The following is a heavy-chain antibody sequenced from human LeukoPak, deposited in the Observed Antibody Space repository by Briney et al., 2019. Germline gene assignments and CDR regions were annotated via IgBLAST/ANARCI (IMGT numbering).Heavy chain of an antibody. Sequence: ASVKVSCKASGHTFTSYDINWVRQATGQGLEWMGWMNPDSGNTDYAQKFQGRVTITRNPSISTAYMELSSLTSEETAVYYCARRIAAAGVGIVYWGQGTLVTVSS. CDR1: GHTFTSYD. J-gene: IGHJ4*02. CDR3: ARRIAAAGVGIVY. CDR2: MNPDSGNT. V-gene: IGHV1-8*01. D-gene: IGHD6-13*01.